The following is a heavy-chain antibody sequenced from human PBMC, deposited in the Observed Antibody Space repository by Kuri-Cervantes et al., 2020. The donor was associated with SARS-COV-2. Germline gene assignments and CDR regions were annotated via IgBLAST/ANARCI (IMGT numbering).Heavy chain of an antibody. D-gene: IGHD3-10*01. J-gene: IGHJ4*02. CDR2: FDPEDGET. CDR3: ARGAPSVRGVIMTIFDY. V-gene: IGHV1-24*01. CDR1: GYTFTGYY. Sequence: ASVKVSCKASGYTFTGYYMHWVRQAPGKGLEWMGGFDPEDGETIYAQKFQGRVTMTEDTSTDTAYMELSSLRSEDTAVYYCARGAPSVRGVIMTIFDYWGQGTLVTVSS.